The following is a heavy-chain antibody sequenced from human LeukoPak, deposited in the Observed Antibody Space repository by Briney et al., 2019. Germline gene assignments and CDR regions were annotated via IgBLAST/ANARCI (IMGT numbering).Heavy chain of an antibody. CDR2: INPNSGGT. CDR1: GYTFTGYY. Sequence: ASVKVSCKASGYTFTGYYMHWVRQAPGQGLEWMGRINPNSGGTNYAQKFQGRVTMTRDTSISTAYMELCRLRSDDTAVYYCARVADIVEILGAFDIWGQGTMVTVSS. J-gene: IGHJ3*02. D-gene: IGHD2-15*01. CDR3: ARVADIVEILGAFDI. V-gene: IGHV1-2*06.